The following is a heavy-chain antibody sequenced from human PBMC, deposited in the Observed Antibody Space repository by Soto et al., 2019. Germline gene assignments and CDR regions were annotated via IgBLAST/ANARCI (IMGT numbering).Heavy chain of an antibody. CDR1: GGSIISYY. V-gene: IGHV4-59*01. CDR2: IYYSGST. Sequence: SETLSLTCTVSGGSIISYYWSWILQPPWKGLEWIGYIYYSGSTNYNPSLKSRVTISVDTSKNQFSLKLSSVTAADTAVYYCARARDSGGYSYGYALDYWGQGTLVTVAS. J-gene: IGHJ4*02. CDR3: ARARDSGGYSYGYALDY. D-gene: IGHD5-18*01.